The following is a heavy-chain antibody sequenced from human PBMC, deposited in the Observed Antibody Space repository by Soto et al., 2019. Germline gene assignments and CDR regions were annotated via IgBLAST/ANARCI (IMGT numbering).Heavy chain of an antibody. CDR1: GGSISSADYY. V-gene: IGHV4-30-4*08. D-gene: IGHD2-15*01. CDR3: ARAGFPYCSGGTCYSATEYFQH. Sequence: PSETLSLTCSASGGSISSADYYWSWIRQPPGKGLEWIGYIHYSGSTYYNPSLKSRVTISVDTSKNHFSLKLTSVTAADSAVYYCARAGFPYCSGGTCYSATEYFQHWGQGILVTVSS. J-gene: IGHJ1*01. CDR2: IHYSGST.